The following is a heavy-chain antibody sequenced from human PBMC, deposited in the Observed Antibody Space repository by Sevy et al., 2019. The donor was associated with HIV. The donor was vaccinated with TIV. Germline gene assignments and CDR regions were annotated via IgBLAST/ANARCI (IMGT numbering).Heavy chain of an antibody. J-gene: IGHJ5*01. CDR1: GYIFTKSW. D-gene: IGHD6-19*01. CDR3: ARLDVYGWYKMFDS. Sequence: GESLKISCKGSGYIFTKSWIAWLRQVPGKGLEWMGMIYPGDSDTRYSPSFQGQVTISADQSIDTAYLQWSTLAASDSAIYYCARLDVYGWYKMFDSWGQGTLVTVSS. V-gene: IGHV5-51*01. CDR2: IYPGDSDT.